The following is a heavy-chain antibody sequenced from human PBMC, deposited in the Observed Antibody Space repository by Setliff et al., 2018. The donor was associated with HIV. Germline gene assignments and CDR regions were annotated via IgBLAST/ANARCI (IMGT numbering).Heavy chain of an antibody. CDR2: IHHGGGT. J-gene: IGHJ4*02. CDR1: GGSFSGYY. CDR3: ATFFVSTATTQDY. D-gene: IGHD4-17*01. V-gene: IGHV4-34*01. Sequence: SETLSLTCAVYGGSFSGYYTNWIRQSPGKGLEWIGEIHHGGGTKYNPSLKSRVTVSLDMSKNQFSLKLNSLTAADTGVYYCATFFVSTATTQDYWGQGTLVTVSS.